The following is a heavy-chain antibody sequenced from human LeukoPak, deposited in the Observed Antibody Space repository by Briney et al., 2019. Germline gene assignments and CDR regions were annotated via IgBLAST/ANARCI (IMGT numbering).Heavy chain of an antibody. J-gene: IGHJ4*02. V-gene: IGHV4-30-2*01. CDR3: AGMDEGRTYSNYFDY. CDR1: GGSISSGGYY. D-gene: IGHD4-11*01. CDR2: IYHSGST. Sequence: PSETLSLTCTVSGGSISSGGYYWSWIRQPPGKGLEWIGYIYHSGSTYYNPSLKSRVTISVDRSKNQFSLKLSSVTAADTAVYYCAGMDEGRTYSNYFDYWGQGTLVTVSS.